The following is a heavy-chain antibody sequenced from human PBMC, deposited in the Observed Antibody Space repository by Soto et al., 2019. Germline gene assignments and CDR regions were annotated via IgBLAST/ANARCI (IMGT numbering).Heavy chain of an antibody. CDR3: ARDSAYYDFWSPFDP. J-gene: IGHJ5*02. D-gene: IGHD3-3*01. CDR1: GFTFSSYW. Sequence: PGGSLRLSCAASGFTFSSYWMHWVRQAPGKGLVWVSRINSDGSSTSYADSVKGRFTISRDNAKNTLYLQMNSLRAEDTAVYYCARDSAYYDFWSPFDPWGQGTLVTVSS. CDR2: INSDGSST. V-gene: IGHV3-74*01.